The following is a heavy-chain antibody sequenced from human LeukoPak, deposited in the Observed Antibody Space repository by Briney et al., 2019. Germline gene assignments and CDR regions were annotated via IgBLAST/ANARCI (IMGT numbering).Heavy chain of an antibody. D-gene: IGHD3/OR15-3a*01. V-gene: IGHV1-2*02. J-gene: IGHJ4*02. Sequence: ASVKVSCKASGYTFTGYYMHWVRQAPGQGLEWMGWINPNSGDTIYAQKFQGRVTMTRDTSINTAYMELSSLRSDDTAVYYCSIWTGTSPIYFDYWGQGTLVTVSS. CDR2: INPNSGDT. CDR3: SIWTGTSPIYFDY. CDR1: GYTFTGYY.